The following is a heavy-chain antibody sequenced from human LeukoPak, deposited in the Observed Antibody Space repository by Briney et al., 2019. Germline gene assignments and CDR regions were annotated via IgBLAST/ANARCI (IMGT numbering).Heavy chain of an antibody. CDR2: ISDGDDTI. V-gene: IGHV3-11*01. D-gene: IGHD2-21*01. J-gene: IGHJ5*02. CDR3: VRGTYYSGSGLGSWFDP. Sequence: GGSLRLSCVASGFMVSDYYMNWIRQAPGKGLEWISHISDGDDTIDYADSVKGRFGMSRDNAKNSLYLEVSGLRAEDTAVYYCVRGTYYSGSGLGSWFDPWGQGTLVTVSS. CDR1: GFMVSDYY.